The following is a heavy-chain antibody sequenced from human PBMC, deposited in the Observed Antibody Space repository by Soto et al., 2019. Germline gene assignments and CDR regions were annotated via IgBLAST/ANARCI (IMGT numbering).Heavy chain of an antibody. CDR1: GFTFSSYA. CDR2: ISYDGSNK. Sequence: GGSLRLSCAASGFTFSSYAMHWVRQAPGKGLEWVAVISYDGSNKYYADSVKGRFTISRDNSKNSLYLEMDSLRAEDTAVYYCARESEDLTSNFDYWGQGTLVTVSS. CDR3: ARESEDLTSNFDY. J-gene: IGHJ4*02. V-gene: IGHV3-30-3*01.